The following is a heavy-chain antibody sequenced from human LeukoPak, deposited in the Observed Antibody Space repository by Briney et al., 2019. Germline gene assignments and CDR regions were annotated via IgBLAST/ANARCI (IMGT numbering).Heavy chain of an antibody. CDR2: IWYDGSNK. V-gene: IGHV3-33*01. J-gene: IGHJ4*02. Sequence: GGSLRLSCAASGFTFSNYGMHWVRLAPGKGLEWVAVIWYDGSNKYYADSVKGRFTISRDNSKNTLYLQMNSLRAEDTAVYYCAIDRYSSGWYTFDYWGQGTLVTVSS. CDR1: GFTFSNYG. D-gene: IGHD6-19*01. CDR3: AIDRYSSGWYTFDY.